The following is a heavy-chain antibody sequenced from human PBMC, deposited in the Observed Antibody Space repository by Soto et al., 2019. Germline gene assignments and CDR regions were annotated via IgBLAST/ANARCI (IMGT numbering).Heavy chain of an antibody. CDR1: GFTFSSYA. V-gene: IGHV3-23*01. Sequence: GGSLRLSCAASGFTFSSYAMSWVRQAPGKGLEWVSAISGSGGSTYYADSVKGRFTISRDNSKNTLYLQMNSLIAEDTAVYYCAKDLNRGGSRITIFGVVSSDYFDYWGQGTLVTVSS. D-gene: IGHD3-3*01. CDR3: AKDLNRGGSRITIFGVVSSDYFDY. J-gene: IGHJ4*02. CDR2: ISGSGGST.